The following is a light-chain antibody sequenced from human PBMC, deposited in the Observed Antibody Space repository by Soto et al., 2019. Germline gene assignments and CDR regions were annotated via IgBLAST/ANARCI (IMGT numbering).Light chain of an antibody. V-gene: IGKV3-15*01. CDR3: QQYNHWRPYT. J-gene: IGKJ2*01. Sequence: EVVLTQSPATLSLSPGERATLSCRASQSVNVNLAWHQQKPGQPPRLLIYGASTRAAGVPARFTGSGSGTEFNLTISSLQCDDFAVYYYQQYNHWRPYTFGQGTKLEIK. CDR1: QSVNVN. CDR2: GAS.